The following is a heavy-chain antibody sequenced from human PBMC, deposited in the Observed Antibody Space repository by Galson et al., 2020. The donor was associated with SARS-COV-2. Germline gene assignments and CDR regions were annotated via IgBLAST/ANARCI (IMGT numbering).Heavy chain of an antibody. D-gene: IGHD4-17*01. Sequence: SETLSLTCTVSRSSISSAYYWGWVRQPPGKGLQSIGYVYHTGRTFYNPSFKSRISMSVDTSKNQFFLNLTSVTAADSAVYYCARDPTTVTPFDSWGQGILVTVSS. CDR3: ARDPTTVTPFDS. J-gene: IGHJ4*02. CDR2: VYHTGRT. CDR1: RSSISSAYY. V-gene: IGHV4-38-2*02.